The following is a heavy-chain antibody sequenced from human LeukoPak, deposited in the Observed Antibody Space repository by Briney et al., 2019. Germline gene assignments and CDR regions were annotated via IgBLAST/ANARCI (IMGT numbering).Heavy chain of an antibody. CDR3: ARLGDLSNRAVTTRAFDI. V-gene: IGHV4-59*01. Sequence: EPSETLSLTCTVSGGSISSYYWSWIRQPPGKGLEWIGYIYYSGSTNYNPSLKSRVTMSVDTSKNHFSLKLSSVTTADTAVYYCARLGDLSNRAVTTRAFDIWGQGTMVTVSS. J-gene: IGHJ3*02. CDR2: IYYSGST. CDR1: GGSISSYY. D-gene: IGHD4-17*01.